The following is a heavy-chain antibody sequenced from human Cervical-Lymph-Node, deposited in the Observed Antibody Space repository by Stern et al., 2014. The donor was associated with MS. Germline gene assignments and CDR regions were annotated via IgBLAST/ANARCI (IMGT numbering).Heavy chain of an antibody. V-gene: IGHV1-18*01. CDR1: GYTFTTYG. D-gene: IGHD2-8*01. CDR2: ISPDTGTT. Sequence: VQLVESGTEVKKPGASVLVSCKASGYTFTTYGITWVRQAPGQGLEWMGWISPDTGTTKYAQKFQDRVTMTRDTTTGTAYMEVRSLRSEDTAVYYCARDKMHAFDYWGQGTQVTVPS. CDR3: ARDKMHAFDY. J-gene: IGHJ4*02.